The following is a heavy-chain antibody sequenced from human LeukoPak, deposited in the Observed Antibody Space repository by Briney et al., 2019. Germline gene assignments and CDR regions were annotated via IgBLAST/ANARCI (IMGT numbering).Heavy chain of an antibody. CDR2: IDPSDSYT. V-gene: IGHV5-10-1*01. D-gene: IGHD6-13*01. Sequence: GESLNISCKGSGYSFTSYWISWVRQMPGKGLEWMGRIDPSDSYTNYSPSYQGHVTISADKSISTASLQWSSLKASDTAMYYCARSISAAATGAYWGQGTLVTVSS. J-gene: IGHJ4*02. CDR1: GYSFTSYW. CDR3: ARSISAAATGAY.